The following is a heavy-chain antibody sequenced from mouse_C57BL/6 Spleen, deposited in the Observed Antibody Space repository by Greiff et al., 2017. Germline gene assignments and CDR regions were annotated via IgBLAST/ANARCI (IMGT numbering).Heavy chain of an antibody. Sequence: QVQLQQPGAELVKPGASVKMSCKASGYTFTSYWITWVKQRPGQGLEWIGDIYPGSGSTNYNEKFKSKATLTVDTSSSTAYMQLSSLTSEDSAVYYCAREDYEVCYFAYWGQGTTLTVSA. CDR3: AREDYEVCYFAY. J-gene: IGHJ2*01. D-gene: IGHD2-4*01. V-gene: IGHV1-55*01. CDR2: IYPGSGST. CDR1: GYTFTSYW.